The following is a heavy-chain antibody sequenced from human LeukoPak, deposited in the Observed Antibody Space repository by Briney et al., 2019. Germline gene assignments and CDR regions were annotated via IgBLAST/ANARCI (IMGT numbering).Heavy chain of an antibody. CDR2: IKSKTDGGTT. CDR1: GFTFSNAW. D-gene: IGHD1/OR15-1a*01. Sequence: PGGSLRLSCAASGFTFSNAWMTWVRQAPGKGLEWVGRIKSKTDGGTTDYAAPVKGRFTISRDNPKNTLYLQMNSLRTEDTAVYYCAQDRGGEQQLIQGFAYWGQGTLVTASS. CDR3: AQDRGGEQQLIQGFAY. V-gene: IGHV3-15*01. J-gene: IGHJ4*02.